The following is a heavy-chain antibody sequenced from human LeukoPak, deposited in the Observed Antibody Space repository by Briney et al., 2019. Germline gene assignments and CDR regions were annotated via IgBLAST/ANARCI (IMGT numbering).Heavy chain of an antibody. D-gene: IGHD2-8*01. Sequence: SEALSLTCRVSVGSIISTGYYWGWIRQPPGKGLECMASIYHSGETFYNPSLETRVAISVDTSNNEVFLDLYSVTAADTAMYYCAETNTQDWFDPWGRGTLVTVSS. CDR2: IYHSGET. CDR1: VGSIISTGYY. J-gene: IGHJ5*02. CDR3: AETNTQDWFDP. V-gene: IGHV4-39*07.